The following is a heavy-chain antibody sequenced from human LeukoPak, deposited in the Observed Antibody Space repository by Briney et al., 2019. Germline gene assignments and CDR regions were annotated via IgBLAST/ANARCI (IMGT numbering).Heavy chain of an antibody. CDR2: ISGSGGST. CDR3: ARSITILTYYYGMDV. Sequence: GGSLRLSCVASGFTFSSYAMSWVRQAPGKGLEWVSAISGSGGSTYYADSVKGRFTISRDNSKNTLYLQMNSLRAEDTAVYYCARSITILTYYYGMDVWGQGTTVTVSS. CDR1: GFTFSSYA. V-gene: IGHV3-23*01. J-gene: IGHJ6*02. D-gene: IGHD3-9*01.